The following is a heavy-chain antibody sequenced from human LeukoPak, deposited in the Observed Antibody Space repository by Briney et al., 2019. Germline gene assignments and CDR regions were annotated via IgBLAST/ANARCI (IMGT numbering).Heavy chain of an antibody. CDR2: IYYSGST. J-gene: IGHJ1*01. D-gene: IGHD3-22*01. CDR3: ARDPGYYDSSGYFPAYFQH. Sequence: SETLSLTCTVSGGSISSTTYYWGCIRQPPGKGLEWIGSIYYSGSTYYNPSLKSRVTMSVDTSKNQFSLNLSSVTAADTAVYYCARDPGYYDSSGYFPAYFQHWGQGTLVTVSS. CDR1: GGSISSTTYY. V-gene: IGHV4-39*02.